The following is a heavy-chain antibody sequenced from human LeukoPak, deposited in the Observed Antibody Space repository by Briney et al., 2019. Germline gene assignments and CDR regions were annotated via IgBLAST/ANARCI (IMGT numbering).Heavy chain of an antibody. Sequence: SVKVSCKASGGTFSSYAISWVRQAPGQGLEWMGRIIPILGIANYAQKFQGRVTITADRSTSTAYMELSSLRSEDTAVYYCASNTYYYDSSGYTFDYWGQGTLVTVSS. CDR1: GGTFSSYA. CDR3: ASNTYYYDSSGYTFDY. V-gene: IGHV1-69*04. CDR2: IIPILGIA. J-gene: IGHJ4*02. D-gene: IGHD3-22*01.